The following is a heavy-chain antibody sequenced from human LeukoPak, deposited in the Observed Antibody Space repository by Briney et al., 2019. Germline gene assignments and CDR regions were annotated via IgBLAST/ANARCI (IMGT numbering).Heavy chain of an antibody. Sequence: ASVKVSCKVSGYTLTELSMHWVRQAPGKGLEWMGGFDPEDGETIYAQKFQGRVTMTEDTSTDTAYMELSSLRSEDTAVYYCATDPAGATLGVNLDYWGQGTLVTVSS. V-gene: IGHV1-24*01. D-gene: IGHD1-26*01. CDR3: ATDPAGATLGVNLDY. J-gene: IGHJ4*02. CDR1: GYTLTELS. CDR2: FDPEDGET.